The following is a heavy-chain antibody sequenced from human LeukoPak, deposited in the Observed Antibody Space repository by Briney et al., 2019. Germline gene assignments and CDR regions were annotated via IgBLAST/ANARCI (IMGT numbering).Heavy chain of an antibody. V-gene: IGHV4-59*11. Sequence: SVTLSLTRTVSGGSINSHHWSWIRQPPGKGLEWIGYIYYRGDTNYNPSLKSRVTMSLDTSKNQFSLKLSSVTPADTAVYFCAGGGYYGSGSNYFDYWGQGTLVTVSS. CDR2: IYYRGDT. CDR3: AGGGYYGSGSNYFDY. D-gene: IGHD3-10*01. CDR1: GGSINSHH. J-gene: IGHJ4*02.